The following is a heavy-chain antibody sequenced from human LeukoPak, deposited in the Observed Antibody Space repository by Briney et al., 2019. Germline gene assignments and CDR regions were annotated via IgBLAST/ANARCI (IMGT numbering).Heavy chain of an antibody. D-gene: IGHD5-18*01. J-gene: IGHJ4*02. V-gene: IGHV5-51*01. CDR3: ARHQDTAMTHFDY. Sequence: GESLKISCRGSGYRFTSYWIGWVRQMPGKGLEWMGIIYPGDSGTRYSPSFQGQVTISADKSISTAYLQWSSLKASDTAMYYCARHQDTAMTHFDYWGQGTLVTVSS. CDR2: IYPGDSGT. CDR1: GYRFTSYW.